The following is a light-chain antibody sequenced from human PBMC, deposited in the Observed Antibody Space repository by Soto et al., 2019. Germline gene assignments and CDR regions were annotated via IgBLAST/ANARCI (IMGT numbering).Light chain of an antibody. CDR2: DAS. J-gene: IGKJ4*01. Sequence: DIEMTQSPSTLSASVGDRVTITCRASQTISSWLAWYQQKPGKAPNLLIYDASSLESGVPSRFSGSGSGTEFTLTISSLQPDDFATDYCQQYHSYPLTFGGGTKVDIK. CDR3: QQYHSYPLT. CDR1: QTISSW. V-gene: IGKV1-5*01.